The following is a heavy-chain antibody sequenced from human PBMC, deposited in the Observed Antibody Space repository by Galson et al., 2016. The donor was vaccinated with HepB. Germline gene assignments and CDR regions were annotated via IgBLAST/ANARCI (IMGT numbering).Heavy chain of an antibody. J-gene: IGHJ6*02. V-gene: IGHV3-74*01. CDR1: GFTFSSHW. CDR3: VEQRKGAPYGMDV. Sequence: SLRLSCAASGFTFSSHWMHWVRQAPGKGLVWVSRINTDGCSTSYADSVKGRFTISRDNAKNTLYLQMNTLRAEDTAVYYCVEQRKGAPYGMDVWGQGTTVTVSS. CDR2: INTDGCST. D-gene: IGHD1/OR15-1a*01.